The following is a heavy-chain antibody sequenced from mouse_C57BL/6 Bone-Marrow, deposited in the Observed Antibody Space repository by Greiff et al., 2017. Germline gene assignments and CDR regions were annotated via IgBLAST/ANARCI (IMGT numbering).Heavy chain of an antibody. V-gene: IGHV14-4*01. CDR1: GFNIKDDY. J-gene: IGHJ3*01. D-gene: IGHD4-1*02. Sequence: EVQLQHSGAELVRPGASVKLSCTASGFNIKDDYMHWVKQRPEQGLEWIGWIDTENGDTEYASKFQGKATITADTSSNTAYLQLSSLTSEDTAVYYCTTDNWDDAYWGQGTLVTVSA. CDR2: IDTENGDT. CDR3: TTDNWDDAY.